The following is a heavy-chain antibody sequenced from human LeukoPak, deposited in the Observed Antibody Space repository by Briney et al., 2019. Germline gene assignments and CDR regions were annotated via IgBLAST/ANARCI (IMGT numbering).Heavy chain of an antibody. CDR2: ISSSSSTI. D-gene: IGHD3-10*01. CDR3: ARDSTAWYYYGSGSPWD. V-gene: IGHV3-48*01. J-gene: IGHJ3*01. Sequence: GGSLRLSCAASGFTFSSYSMNWVRQAPGKGLEWVSYISSSSSTIYYADSVKGRFTISRDNAKNSLYLQMNSLRAEDTAVYYCARDSTAWYYYGSGSPWDWGQGTMVTVSS. CDR1: GFTFSSYS.